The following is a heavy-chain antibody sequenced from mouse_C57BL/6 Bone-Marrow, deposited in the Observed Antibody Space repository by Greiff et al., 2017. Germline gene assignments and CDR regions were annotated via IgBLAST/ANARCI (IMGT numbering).Heavy chain of an antibody. CDR3: AREEGLRYYFDY. CDR2: INPSNGGT. J-gene: IGHJ2*01. CDR1: GYTFTSYW. D-gene: IGHD2-2*01. V-gene: IGHV1-53*01. Sequence: VKLQQPGTELVKPGASVKLSCKASGYTFTSYWMHWVKQRPGQGLEWIGNINPSNGGTNYNEKFKSKATLTVDKSSSTAYMQLSSLTSEDSAVYYCAREEGLRYYFDYWGQGTTLTVSS.